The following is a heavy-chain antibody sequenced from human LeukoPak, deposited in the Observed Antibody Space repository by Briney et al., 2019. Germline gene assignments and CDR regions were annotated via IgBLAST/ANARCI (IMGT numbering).Heavy chain of an antibody. CDR1: GYTFTSFG. V-gene: IGHV1-18*01. J-gene: IGHJ4*02. D-gene: IGHD1-26*01. CDR3: ARRSGTYSDFDF. CDR2: ISTSTGHT. Sequence: ASVKVSRKASGYTFTSFGIGWVRQAPGQRLEWMGWISTSTGHTNYTHRLQGRVSMTTDTSTNTVYMEMKSLTSDDSAVYYCARRSGTYSDFDFWGQGTLVTVSS.